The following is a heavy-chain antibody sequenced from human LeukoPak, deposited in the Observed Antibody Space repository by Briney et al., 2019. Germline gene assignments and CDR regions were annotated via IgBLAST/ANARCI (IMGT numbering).Heavy chain of an antibody. Sequence: PGGSLRLSCAASGFTFSSYSMNWVRQAPGKGLEWVSYISSSSTIYYADSVKGRFTISRDNAKNSLYLQMNSLRAEDTAVYYCARELIVVVTAPDYWGQGTLVTVSS. CDR1: GFTFSSYS. D-gene: IGHD2-21*02. CDR2: ISSSSTI. V-gene: IGHV3-48*04. J-gene: IGHJ4*02. CDR3: ARELIVVVTAPDY.